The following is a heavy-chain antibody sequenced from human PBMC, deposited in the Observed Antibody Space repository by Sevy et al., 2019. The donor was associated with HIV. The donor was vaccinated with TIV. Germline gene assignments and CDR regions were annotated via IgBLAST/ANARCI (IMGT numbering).Heavy chain of an antibody. J-gene: IGHJ6*02. V-gene: IGHV3-53*01. Sequence: GGSLRLSCVVSGFSVSSNYMSWVRQAPGKGLEWVSNIYRNDRTYYAGSVRGRFTTSRDTSKNTVYLEMKSLRAEDTAVYYCTGEDIVLGEDNYYGMDVWGHGTTVTVSS. D-gene: IGHD2-15*01. CDR3: TGEDIVLGEDNYYGMDV. CDR2: IYRNDRT. CDR1: GFSVSSNY.